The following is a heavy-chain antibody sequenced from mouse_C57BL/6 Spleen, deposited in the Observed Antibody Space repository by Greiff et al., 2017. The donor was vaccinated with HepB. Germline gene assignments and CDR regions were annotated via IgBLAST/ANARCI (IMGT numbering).Heavy chain of an antibody. V-gene: IGHV5-17*01. J-gene: IGHJ1*03. CDR3: ARPPRWPFWYFDV. Sequence: EVKLMESGGGLVKPGGSLKLSCAASGFTFSDYGMHWVRQAPEKGLEWVAYISSGSSTIYYADTVKGRFTISRDNDKNTLFLQMTSLRSEDTAMYYCARPPRWPFWYFDVWGTGTTVTVSS. D-gene: IGHD2-3*01. CDR2: ISSGSSTI. CDR1: GFTFSDYG.